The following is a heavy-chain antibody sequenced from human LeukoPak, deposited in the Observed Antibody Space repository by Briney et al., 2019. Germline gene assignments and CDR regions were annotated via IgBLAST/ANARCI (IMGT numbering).Heavy chain of an antibody. D-gene: IGHD3-16*01. CDR3: ARDLHGSRGEFDY. CDR1: GDSVTSGN. J-gene: IGHJ4*02. V-gene: IGHV6-1*01. CDR2: TYHWSKWFN. Sequence: SQTLSLTCAISGDSVTSGNWNWIRQSPSRGLEWLGRTYHWSKWFNDYAVSVESRMTINADTSRNQFSLQLNSVTPEDTAVYYCARDLHGSRGEFDYWGQGTLVTVSS.